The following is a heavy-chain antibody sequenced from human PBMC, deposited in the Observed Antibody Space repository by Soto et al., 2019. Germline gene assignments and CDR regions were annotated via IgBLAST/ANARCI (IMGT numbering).Heavy chain of an antibody. CDR3: AKDRGGSEQYDY. V-gene: IGHV3-30*18. CDR2: ISYDGSNK. CDR1: GFTFSSYG. Sequence: VQLVESGGGVVQPGRSLRLSCAASGFTFSSYGMHWVRQAPGKGLEWVAVISYDGSNKYYADSVKGRFTISRDNSKNTLYLQMNSLRAEDTAVYYCAKDRGGSEQYDYWGQGTLVTVSS. J-gene: IGHJ4*02. D-gene: IGHD6-19*01.